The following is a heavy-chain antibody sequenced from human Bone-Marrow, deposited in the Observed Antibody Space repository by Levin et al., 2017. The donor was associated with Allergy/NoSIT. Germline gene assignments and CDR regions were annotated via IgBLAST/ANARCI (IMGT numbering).Heavy chain of an antibody. D-gene: IGHD3-10*01. CDR2: IYPCDSET. Sequence: KVSCQGSGYQFTDYWIGWVRQLPGKGLEWMGNIYPCDSETRSSPSFQGQVTFSVDKSMNTAYLQWDRLRASDTAMYYWARQSDELPPYDGEWVEEHYFDHWGQGTLVTVSS. V-gene: IGHV5-51*01. CDR3: ARQSDELPPYDGEWVEEHYFDH. J-gene: IGHJ4*02. CDR1: GYQFTDYW.